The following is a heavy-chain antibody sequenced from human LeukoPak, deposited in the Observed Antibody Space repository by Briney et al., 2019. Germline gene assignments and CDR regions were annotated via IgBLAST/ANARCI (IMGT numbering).Heavy chain of an antibody. CDR2: IYHSGST. CDR1: GGSISSGGYY. D-gene: IGHD1-1*01. CDR3: ASRTTRDYFDY. J-gene: IGHJ4*02. V-gene: IGHV4-30-2*01. Sequence: PSETLSLTCSVSGGSISSGGYYWSCIRQPPGKGLECIGYIYHSGSTYYNPSLKSRVTISVDRSKNQSSLKLSSVTAADTAVYYCASRTTRDYFDYWGQGTLVTVSS.